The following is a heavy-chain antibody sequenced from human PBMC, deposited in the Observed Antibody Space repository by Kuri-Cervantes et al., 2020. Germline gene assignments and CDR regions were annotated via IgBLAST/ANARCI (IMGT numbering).Heavy chain of an antibody. CDR1: GFTFSSYA. Sequence: GESLKISCAASGFTFSSYAMHWVRQAPGKGLEWVAVISYDGSNKYYADSVKGRFTTSRDNSKNTLYLQMNSLRAEDTAVYYCAEARAVLRFLEWEPDQNYYYYGMDVWGQGTTVTVSS. D-gene: IGHD3-3*01. CDR3: AEARAVLRFLEWEPDQNYYYYGMDV. V-gene: IGHV3-30-3*01. J-gene: IGHJ6*02. CDR2: ISYDGSNK.